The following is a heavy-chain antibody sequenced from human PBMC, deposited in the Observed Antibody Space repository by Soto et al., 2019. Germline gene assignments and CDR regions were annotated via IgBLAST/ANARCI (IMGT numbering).Heavy chain of an antibody. CDR2: INAGNGNT. CDR3: ARDNTAREFDY. Sequence: QVQLVQSGAEVKKPGASVKVSCKASGYTFTSYAMHWVRQAPGQRLEWMGWINAGNGNTKYSQKFQGRVTITRDTAASRAYMELSSLRSEDTAVYYCARDNTAREFDYWGQGTMVTVSS. V-gene: IGHV1-3*01. D-gene: IGHD5-18*01. J-gene: IGHJ4*02. CDR1: GYTFTSYA.